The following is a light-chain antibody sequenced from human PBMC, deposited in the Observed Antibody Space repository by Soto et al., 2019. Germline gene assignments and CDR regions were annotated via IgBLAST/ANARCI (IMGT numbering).Light chain of an antibody. J-gene: IGLJ3*02. CDR2: EVS. V-gene: IGLV2-14*01. CDR3: SSYTSSNSLV. CDR1: NSDIGGYNY. Sequence: QSVLTQSASVSGSLGQSITISCSGTNSDIGGYNYVSWYQQHPGKAPKVVISEVSNRPSGVSNRFSGSKSGNTASLTISGLQAEDEADYYCSSYTSSNSLVFGGGTKLTVL.